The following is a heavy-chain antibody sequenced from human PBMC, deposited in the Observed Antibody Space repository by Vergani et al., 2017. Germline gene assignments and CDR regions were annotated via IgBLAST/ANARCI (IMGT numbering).Heavy chain of an antibody. D-gene: IGHD3-10*01. CDR3: AHSNGRFGELRWFDP. J-gene: IGHJ5*02. V-gene: IGHV2-5*02. CDR1: GFSLSTSGVG. CDR2: IYWDDDK. Sequence: QITLKESGPTLVKPTQTLTLTCTFSGFSLSTSGVGVGWIRQPPGKALEWPALIYWDDDKSYSPSLKSRLTITNDTSKNQVVLTITNMDPVDTATYYCAHSNGRFGELRWFDPWGQGTLVTVSS.